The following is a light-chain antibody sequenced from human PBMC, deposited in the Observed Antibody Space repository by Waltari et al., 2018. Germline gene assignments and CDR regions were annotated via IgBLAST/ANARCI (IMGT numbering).Light chain of an antibody. CDR1: GLPTKL. CDR3: YTEDSTWGA. CDR2: DDN. Sequence: SFDLTQPPSVSVSPGQAASVTCSGDGLPTKLANWFQKKSGQAPVLIIYDDNKRPSGIPERFSASSSGTMATLTISGAQVEDEADYFCYTEDSTWGAFGGGTK. V-gene: IGLV3-10*01. J-gene: IGLJ2*01.